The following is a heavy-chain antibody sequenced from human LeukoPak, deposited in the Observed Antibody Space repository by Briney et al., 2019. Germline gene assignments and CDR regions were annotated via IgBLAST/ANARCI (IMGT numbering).Heavy chain of an antibody. V-gene: IGHV4-59*01. CDR2: IYYSGST. CDR3: ARGGYDYVWGSYRWTFHDY. CDR1: GGSISSYY. D-gene: IGHD3-16*02. J-gene: IGHJ4*02. Sequence: TSETLSLTCTVSGGSISSYYWSWIRQPPGKGLEWIGYIYYSGSTNYNPSLKSRVTISVDTSKNQFSLKLSSVTAADTAVYYCARGGYDYVWGSYRWTFHDYWGQGTLVTVSS.